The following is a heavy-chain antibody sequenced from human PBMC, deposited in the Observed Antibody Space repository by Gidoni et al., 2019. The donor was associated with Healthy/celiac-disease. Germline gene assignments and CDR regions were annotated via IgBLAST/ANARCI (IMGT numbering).Heavy chain of an antibody. CDR1: GGTFSSYA. CDR3: ARMPIRGADSSGYYYAFDY. CDR2: IIPIFGTA. V-gene: IGHV1-69*01. Sequence: QVQLVQSGAEVKKPGSSVKVSCKASGGTFSSYAISWVRQAPGQGLEWMGGIIPIFGTANYAQKFQGRVTITADESTSTAYMELSSLRSEDTAVYYCARMPIRGADSSGYYYAFDYWGQGTLVTVSS. J-gene: IGHJ4*02. D-gene: IGHD3-22*01.